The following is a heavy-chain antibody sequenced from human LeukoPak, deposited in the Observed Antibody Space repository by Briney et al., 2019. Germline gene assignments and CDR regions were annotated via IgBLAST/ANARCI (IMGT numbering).Heavy chain of an antibody. CDR3: ARVPGPTEGSWFDP. Sequence: ASVKVSCKASGYTFTSYGISWVRQAPGQGLEWMGWISAYNGNTNYTQKLQGRVTMTTDTSTSTAYMELRSLRSDDTAVYYCARVPGPTEGSWFDPWGQGTLVTVSS. J-gene: IGHJ5*02. V-gene: IGHV1-18*01. D-gene: IGHD3-10*01. CDR1: GYTFTSYG. CDR2: ISAYNGNT.